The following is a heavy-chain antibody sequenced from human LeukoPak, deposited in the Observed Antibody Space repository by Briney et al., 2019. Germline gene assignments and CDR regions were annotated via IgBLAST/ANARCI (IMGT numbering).Heavy chain of an antibody. CDR2: IIPIFGTA. V-gene: IGHV1-69*05. D-gene: IGHD3-22*01. J-gene: IGHJ4*02. CDR3: ARVRGVVDYYDSSGYYLAPFDY. Sequence: SVKVSCKASGGTFSSYAISWVRQAPGQGLEWMGGIIPIFGTANYAQKFQGRVTITTDESTSTAYMELSSLRSEDTAVYYCARVRGVVDYYDSSGYYLAPFDYWGQGTLVTVSS. CDR1: GGTFSSYA.